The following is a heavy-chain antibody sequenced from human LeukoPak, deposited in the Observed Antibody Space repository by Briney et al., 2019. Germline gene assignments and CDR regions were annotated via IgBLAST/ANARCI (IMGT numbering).Heavy chain of an antibody. V-gene: IGHV3-23*01. CDR1: GFTFSSYA. Sequence: GGSLRLSCAASGFTFSSYAMTWVRQAPGKGLEWVSAISGSGGSTYYADSVKGRFTISRDNSKNTLYLQMNSLRAEDTAVYYCAKDTYYYDSSGYYYSYYFDYWGQETLVTVSS. CDR3: AKDTYYYDSSGYYYSYYFDY. CDR2: ISGSGGST. J-gene: IGHJ4*02. D-gene: IGHD3-22*01.